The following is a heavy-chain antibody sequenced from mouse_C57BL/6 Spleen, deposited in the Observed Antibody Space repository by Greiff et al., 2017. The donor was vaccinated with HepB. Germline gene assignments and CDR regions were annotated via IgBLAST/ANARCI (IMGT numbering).Heavy chain of an antibody. V-gene: IGHV5-17*01. CDR3: ARSYYVFYYAMDY. Sequence: EVKVVESGGGLVKPGGSLKLSCAASGFTFSDYGMHWVRQAPEKGLEWVAYISSGSSTIYYADTVKGRFTISRDNAKNTLFLQMTSLRSEDTAMYYCARSYYVFYYAMDYWGQGTSVTVSS. D-gene: IGHD1-1*01. CDR2: ISSGSSTI. CDR1: GFTFSDYG. J-gene: IGHJ4*01.